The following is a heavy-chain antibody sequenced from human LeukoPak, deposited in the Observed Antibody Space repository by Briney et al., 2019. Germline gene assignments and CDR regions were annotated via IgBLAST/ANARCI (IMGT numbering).Heavy chain of an antibody. D-gene: IGHD2-15*01. CDR3: VRVLKVVVAATGYFDL. CDR1: GGSFSGYY. V-gene: IGHV4-34*01. CDR2: INHSGST. J-gene: IGHJ2*01. Sequence: SETLSLTCAVYGGSFSGYYWSWIRQPPGKGLEWIGEINHSGSTNYNPSLKSRVTISVDTSKNQFSLKLSSVTAADTAVYYCVRVLKVVVAATGYFDLWGRGTLVTVSS.